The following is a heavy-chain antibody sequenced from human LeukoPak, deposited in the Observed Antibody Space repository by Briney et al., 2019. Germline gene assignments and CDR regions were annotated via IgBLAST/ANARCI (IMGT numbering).Heavy chain of an antibody. CDR2: XXPILGIA. J-gene: IGHJ6*02. Sequence: ASVKVSCKASGGTFSSYTISWVRQAPGQGLEXXXXXXPILGIANYAQKFQGRVTITADKSTSTAYMELSSLRSEDTAVYYCAGALGPWFGEQYGMDVWGQGTTVTVSS. CDR3: AGALGPWFGEQYGMDV. CDR1: GGTFSSYT. V-gene: IGHV1-69*10. D-gene: IGHD3-10*01.